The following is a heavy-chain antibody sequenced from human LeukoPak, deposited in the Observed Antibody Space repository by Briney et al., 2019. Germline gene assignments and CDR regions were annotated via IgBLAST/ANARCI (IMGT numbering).Heavy chain of an antibody. J-gene: IGHJ5*02. V-gene: IGHV4-59*08. D-gene: IGHD6-13*01. CDR2: IYYSGST. Sequence: SETLSFTCTVSGASIRNYYWSWIRQSPGKGLEWIGYIYYSGSTNYNPSLESRVAMSVDTSKNQFSLRLSSVTAADTAIYYCARRYSSSWYVGFFDPWGQGTLVTVSS. CDR3: ARRYSSSWYVGFFDP. CDR1: GASIRNYY.